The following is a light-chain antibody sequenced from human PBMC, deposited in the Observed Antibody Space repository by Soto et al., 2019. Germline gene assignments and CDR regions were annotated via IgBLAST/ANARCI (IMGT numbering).Light chain of an antibody. CDR1: QSISSW. J-gene: IGKJ1*01. Sequence: DIQMTQSPSTLSASVGDRVTITCRASQSISSWLAWYQQKPGKAPKLLIYDASSLESGVTSRFSGSGSGTEFTLTISSLQPDDFATYYCQQYNSYVWTFGQGTKVEIK. CDR2: DAS. CDR3: QQYNSYVWT. V-gene: IGKV1-5*01.